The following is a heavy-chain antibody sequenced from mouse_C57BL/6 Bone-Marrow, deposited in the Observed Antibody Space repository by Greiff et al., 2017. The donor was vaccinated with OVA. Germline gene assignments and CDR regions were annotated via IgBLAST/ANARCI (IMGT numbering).Heavy chain of an antibody. CDR2: IFPGDGDT. CDR3: ARYSNYDY. J-gene: IGHJ2*01. D-gene: IGHD2-5*01. V-gene: IGHV1-82*01. Sequence: VVEPGASVKISCKASGYAFSSSWMNWVKQRPGKGLEWIGRIFPGDGDTNYNGKFKGKATLTADKSSSTAYMQLSSLTSEDSAVYYYARYSNYDYWGKGTTLTVSS. CDR1: GYAFSSSW.